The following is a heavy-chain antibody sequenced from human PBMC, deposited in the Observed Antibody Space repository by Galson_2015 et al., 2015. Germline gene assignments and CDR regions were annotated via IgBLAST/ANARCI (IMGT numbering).Heavy chain of an antibody. CDR2: IYYSGIT. V-gene: IGHV4-59*01. CDR1: GGSISGYY. D-gene: IGHD3-16*01. CDR3: ARHFVGGFDF. Sequence: SETLSLTCTVSGGSISGYYWSWLRQPPGKGLEWIGYIYYSGITNYNPSLKSRVTISVDTSKNQFSLKLTSVTAADTALYYCARHFVGGFDFWGQGTLVTVSS. J-gene: IGHJ4*02.